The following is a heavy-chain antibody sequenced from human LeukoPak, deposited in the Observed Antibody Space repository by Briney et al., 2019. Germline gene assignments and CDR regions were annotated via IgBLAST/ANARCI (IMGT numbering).Heavy chain of an antibody. D-gene: IGHD3-22*01. CDR3: VYDSSGYYYGSLDY. Sequence: AGGSLRLSCAASGFTFDDYAMHWVRQAPGKGLEWVSLISWDGGSTYYADSVKGRFTISRDNSKNSLYLQMNSLRAEDTALYYCVYDSSGYYYGSLDYWGQGTLVTVSS. V-gene: IGHV3-43D*03. J-gene: IGHJ4*02. CDR1: GFTFDDYA. CDR2: ISWDGGST.